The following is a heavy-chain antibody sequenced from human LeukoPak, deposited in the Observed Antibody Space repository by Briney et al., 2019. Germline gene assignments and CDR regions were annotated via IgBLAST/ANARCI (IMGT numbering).Heavy chain of an antibody. D-gene: IGHD3-10*01. Sequence: PGGSLRLSCAASGFSFSGYGMHWVRQAPGKGLEWVAFIRYDGSNEYYADSVKGRFTISRDYSKNTLYLQMNSLRAEDTAVYYCAKTGGDSVLYYYYMDVWGKGTTVTVSS. CDR2: IRYDGSNE. J-gene: IGHJ6*03. CDR1: GFSFSGYG. CDR3: AKTGGDSVLYYYYMDV. V-gene: IGHV3-30*02.